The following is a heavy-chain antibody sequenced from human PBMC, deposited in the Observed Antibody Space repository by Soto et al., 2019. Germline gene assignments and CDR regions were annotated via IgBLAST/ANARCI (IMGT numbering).Heavy chain of an antibody. Sequence: VSVKVSCKASGYTFTSYGISWVRQAPGQGLEWMGWISAYNGNTNYAQKLQGRVTMTTDKSTSTAYMELRSLRSDDTAVYYCARDAAVGLFDYWGQGTLVTVPS. CDR3: ARDAAVGLFDY. D-gene: IGHD1-26*01. CDR2: ISAYNGNT. V-gene: IGHV1-18*01. J-gene: IGHJ4*02. CDR1: GYTFTSYG.